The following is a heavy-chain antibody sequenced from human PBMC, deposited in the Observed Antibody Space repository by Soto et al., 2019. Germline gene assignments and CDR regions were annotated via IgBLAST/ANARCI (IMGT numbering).Heavy chain of an antibody. J-gene: IGHJ6*02. D-gene: IGHD5-12*01. CDR1: VFTFSSYG. V-gene: IGHV3-30*18. CDR3: AKDEIRVDIVATAYYYYGMDV. CDR2: ISYDGSNK. Sequence: WWSLRLSCSASVFTFSSYGMHWGRQAPGKGLEWVAVISYDGSNKYYADSVKGRFTISRDNSKNTLYLQMNSLRAEDTAVYHCAKDEIRVDIVATAYYYYGMDVWGQGTTVTVSS.